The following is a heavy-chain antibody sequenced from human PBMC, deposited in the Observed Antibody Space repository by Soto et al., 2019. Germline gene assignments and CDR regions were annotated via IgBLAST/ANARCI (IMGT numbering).Heavy chain of an antibody. V-gene: IGHV3-23*01. Sequence: PGGSLSLSCAAYGFTFHNYAMSWVRQATGKGLEWVSSINGPGDDTYYADSVKGRFTISRDNSKNTLYLQMNSLRAEDTALYYCARKEEDDHVWGKSPLDWGQGTLVTVSS. CDR2: INGPGDDT. D-gene: IGHD3-16*01. J-gene: IGHJ4*03. CDR1: GFTFHNYA. CDR3: ARKEEDDHVWGKSPLD.